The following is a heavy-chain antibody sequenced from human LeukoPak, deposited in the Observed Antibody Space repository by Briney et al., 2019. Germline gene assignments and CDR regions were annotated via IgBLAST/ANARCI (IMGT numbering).Heavy chain of an antibody. J-gene: IGHJ4*02. Sequence: ASVKVPCKASGYTFTTYFMHWVRQAPGQGLEWMGIIHTSGGTTKYAQKFQDRVTMTRDTSTNTVYMELSSLKFDDTAVYYYAREGGDGGPFHYWGQGTPGTVSS. V-gene: IGHV1-46*01. CDR2: IHTSGGTT. CDR3: AREGGDGGPFHY. D-gene: IGHD4-23*01. CDR1: GYTFTTYF.